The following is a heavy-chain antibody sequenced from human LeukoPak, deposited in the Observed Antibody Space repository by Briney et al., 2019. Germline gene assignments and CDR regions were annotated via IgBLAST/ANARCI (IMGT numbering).Heavy chain of an antibody. J-gene: IGHJ6*02. CDR3: ARVRGDYDSSGYYYYYYGMDV. Sequence: GGSLRLSCAASGFTFSDYYMSWIRQAPGKGLEWVSYISSSGSTIYYADSVKGRFTISRDNAKNSLYLQMNSLRAEDTAVYYCARVRGDYDSSGYYYYYYGMDVWGQGTTVTVSS. D-gene: IGHD3-22*01. CDR1: GFTFSDYY. CDR2: ISSSGSTI. V-gene: IGHV3-11*01.